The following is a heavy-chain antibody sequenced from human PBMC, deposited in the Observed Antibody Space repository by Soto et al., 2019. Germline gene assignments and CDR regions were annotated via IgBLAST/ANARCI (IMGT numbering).Heavy chain of an antibody. D-gene: IGHD4-17*01. V-gene: IGHV3-30*18. CDR1: GFTFSSYG. CDR2: ISYDGSNK. Sequence: QVQLVESGGGVVQPGRSLRLSCAASGFTFSSYGMHWVRQAPGKGLEWVAVISYDGSNKYYADSVKGRFTISRDNSKNTLYLQMNSLRAEDTAVYHCAKDVDGDYPYYWGQGTLVTVSS. J-gene: IGHJ4*02. CDR3: AKDVDGDYPYY.